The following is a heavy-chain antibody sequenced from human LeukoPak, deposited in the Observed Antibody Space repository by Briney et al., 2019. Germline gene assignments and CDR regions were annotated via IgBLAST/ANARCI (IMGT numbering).Heavy chain of an antibody. Sequence: SETLSLTCTVSGGSISSYYWSWIRQPPGKGLEWIGYIYYSGSTNYNPSLKSRVTISVDTSKNQFSLKLSSVTAADTAVYYCARGSNGGSSGWNYYYYMDVWGKGTTVTVSS. V-gene: IGHV4-59*08. D-gene: IGHD6-19*01. CDR2: IYYSGST. J-gene: IGHJ6*03. CDR1: GGSISSYY. CDR3: ARGSNGGSSGWNYYYYMDV.